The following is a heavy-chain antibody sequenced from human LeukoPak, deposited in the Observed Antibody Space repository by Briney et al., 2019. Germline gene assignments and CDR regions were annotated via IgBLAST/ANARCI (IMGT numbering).Heavy chain of an antibody. CDR1: GYTFTSYY. CDR3: ARDWAVGYSSRWTPPYFDY. V-gene: IGHV1-46*01. J-gene: IGHJ4*02. CDR2: INPSGGST. Sequence: ASVKVSCKASGYTFTSYYMHWVRQAPGQVLEWMGIINPSGGSTSYAQKFQGRVTMTRDTSTSTVYMELSSLRSEDTAVYYCARDWAVGYSSRWTPPYFDYWGQGTLVTVSS. D-gene: IGHD6-13*01.